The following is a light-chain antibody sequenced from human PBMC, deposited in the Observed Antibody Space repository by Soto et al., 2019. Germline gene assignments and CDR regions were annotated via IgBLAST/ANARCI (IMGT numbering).Light chain of an antibody. Sequence: DVLITQSQLSLPVTPVEPASISCRSSQSLLHSNGYNYLDWYLQKPGQSPQLLIYLGSNRASGVPDRFSGSGSGTDFTLKISRVEAEDVGVYYCMQALQTPITFGQGTRLEIK. J-gene: IGKJ5*01. CDR3: MQALQTPIT. CDR1: QSLLHSNGYNY. V-gene: IGKV2-28*01. CDR2: LGS.